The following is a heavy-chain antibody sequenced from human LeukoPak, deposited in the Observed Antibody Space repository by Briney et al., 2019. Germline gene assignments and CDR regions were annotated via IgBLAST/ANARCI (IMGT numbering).Heavy chain of an antibody. CDR2: IRSKGYGGTK. J-gene: IGHJ3*01. CDR1: GFTFGDYA. CDR3: SSFGYCSDAFDF. Sequence: GGSLRLSCTASGFTFGDYAMSWVRQAPGKGPEWVGFIRSKGYGGTKEYAASVKGRFTISRDDSKSIAYLQMNSLKTEDTAVYYCSSFGYCSDAFDFWGQGTMVTVSS. V-gene: IGHV3-49*04. D-gene: IGHD6-13*01.